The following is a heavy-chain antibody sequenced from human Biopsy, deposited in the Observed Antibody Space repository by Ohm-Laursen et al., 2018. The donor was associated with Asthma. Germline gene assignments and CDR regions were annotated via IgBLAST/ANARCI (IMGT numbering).Heavy chain of an antibody. D-gene: IGHD2-21*01. J-gene: IGHJ4*02. Sequence: SLRLSCSAPGFTFDDYGMHWVRQAPGKGLEWVSGISWNSGSIGYADSVKGRFTISRDNAKNALYLQMNSLRVEDTALYYCAKATLGDIGKDYWGQGTLVTVSS. CDR1: GFTFDDYG. CDR2: ISWNSGSI. V-gene: IGHV3-9*01. CDR3: AKATLGDIGKDY.